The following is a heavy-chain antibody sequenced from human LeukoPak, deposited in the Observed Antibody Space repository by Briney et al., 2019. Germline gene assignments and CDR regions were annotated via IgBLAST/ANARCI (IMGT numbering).Heavy chain of an antibody. CDR3: ARIAVVVPTGIVGSYFNYMDV. D-gene: IGHD2-2*01. CDR1: GYSFPSYG. V-gene: IGHV1-18*01. J-gene: IGHJ6*03. Sequence: GASVKVSCKAPGYSFPSYGITWERQAPGQGLEWMGRISVYNGHTTYAQNFQGRVTMTTETSTSTAYLEVRSLRSDDTARYYCARIAVVVPTGIVGSYFNYMDVWGEGTTVTVSS. CDR2: ISVYNGHT.